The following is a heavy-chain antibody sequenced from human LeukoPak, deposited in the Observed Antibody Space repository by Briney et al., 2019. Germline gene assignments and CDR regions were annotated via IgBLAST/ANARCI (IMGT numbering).Heavy chain of an antibody. Sequence: SETLSLTCTVSGGSISSYYWSWIRQPPGKGLEWIGYIYYSGSTNYNPSLKSRVTISVDTSKNQFSLKLSSVTAADMAVYYCARTPSQIAYFDYXXQGXLXTVSS. D-gene: IGHD2-2*01. J-gene: IGHJ4*02. CDR3: ARTPSQIAYFDY. CDR2: IYYSGST. V-gene: IGHV4-59*01. CDR1: GGSISSYY.